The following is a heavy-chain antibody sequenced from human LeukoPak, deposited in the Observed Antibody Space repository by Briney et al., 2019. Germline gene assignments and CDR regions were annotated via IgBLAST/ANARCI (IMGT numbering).Heavy chain of an antibody. D-gene: IGHD6-19*01. CDR2: ISWSSGSI. V-gene: IGHV3-9*01. Sequence: GVSLTLSCAASRFTFDVYAMHWLPQAPGKGLEWVTGISWSSGSIGYADSVKGPFTISRDNAKNSLYLQMNSLRAEDTALYYCEKDIDSSGWDAAFDIWGQGTMVTVSS. J-gene: IGHJ3*02. CDR3: EKDIDSSGWDAAFDI. CDR1: RFTFDVYA.